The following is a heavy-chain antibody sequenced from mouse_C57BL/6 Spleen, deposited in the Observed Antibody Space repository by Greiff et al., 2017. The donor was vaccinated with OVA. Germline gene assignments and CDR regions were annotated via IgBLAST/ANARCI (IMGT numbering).Heavy chain of an antibody. D-gene: IGHD1-1*01. V-gene: IGHV2-4*01. CDR3: AKWDYYGSSSAMDY. J-gene: IGHJ4*01. CDR1: GFSLTSYG. CDR2: IWSGGST. Sequence: VQLQQSGPGLVQPSQSLSITCTVSGFSLTSYGVHWVRQPPGKGLEWLGVIWSGGSTDYNAAFISRLSISKDNSKSQVFFKMNSLQADVTAIYYCAKWDYYGSSSAMDYWGQGTSVTVSS.